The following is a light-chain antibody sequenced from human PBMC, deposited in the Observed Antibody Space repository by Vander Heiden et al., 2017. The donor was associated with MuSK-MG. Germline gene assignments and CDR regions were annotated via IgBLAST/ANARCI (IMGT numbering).Light chain of an antibody. V-gene: IGKV3-11*01. CDR2: DAS. Sequence: EIVLTQSPATLSLSPGERATLSCRASQSVSSYLVWYQQKPGQAPRLLIYDASNRATGIPGRFSGSGSGTEFTLTISSLEPEEFAVYYCQQRSSWPWTFGQGTKVEIK. CDR3: QQRSSWPWT. J-gene: IGKJ1*01. CDR1: QSVSSY.